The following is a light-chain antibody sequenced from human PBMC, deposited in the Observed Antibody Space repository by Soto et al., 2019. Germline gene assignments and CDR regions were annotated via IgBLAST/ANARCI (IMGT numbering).Light chain of an antibody. J-gene: IGKJ1*01. CDR3: QEYNGRSS. CDR2: RTS. CDR1: QNVAGD. V-gene: IGKV3-15*01. Sequence: RVTTQSPATLSVSPGERATLSCRASQNVAGDLAWYQQKPGQAPRLLIYRTSTRATGIPARFSGSGSGTEFTLTISSLQSGDFAVYYCQEYNGRSSFGQGTKVEIK.